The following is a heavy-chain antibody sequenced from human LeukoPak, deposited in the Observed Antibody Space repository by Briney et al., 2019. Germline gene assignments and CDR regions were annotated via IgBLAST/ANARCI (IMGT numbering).Heavy chain of an antibody. CDR3: VRDFNWAFDY. D-gene: IGHD3-16*01. CDR2: TRYRSTWNT. V-gene: IGHV6-1*01. CDR1: GDSVSSKSVS. Sequence: SQTLSLTCAISGDSVSSKSVSWGWMRQSLSRGLEYLGRTRYRSTWNTFYSLSVEGRITINADTSRNEVSLRLSSVTPEDTALYYCVRDFNWAFDYWGQGTLVTVSS. J-gene: IGHJ4*02.